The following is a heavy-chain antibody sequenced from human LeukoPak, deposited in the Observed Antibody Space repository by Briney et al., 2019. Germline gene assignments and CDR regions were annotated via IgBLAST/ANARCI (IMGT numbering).Heavy chain of an antibody. V-gene: IGHV3-48*01. CDR2: IRSDSTFI. Sequence: GGSLRLSCAASGFAFSTYSMDWLRQAPGKGLEWVSYIRSDSTFIHYADSVKGRFTMSRDNGKNSLYLQMNSLRPEDTAVYYCARNGALGDCSGGSCPLDYWGQGTLVSVSS. CDR3: ARNGALGDCSGGSCPLDY. CDR1: GFAFSTYS. D-gene: IGHD2-15*01. J-gene: IGHJ4*02.